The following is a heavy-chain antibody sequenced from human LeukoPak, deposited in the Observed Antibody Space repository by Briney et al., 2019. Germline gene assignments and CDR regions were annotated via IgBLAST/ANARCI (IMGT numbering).Heavy chain of an antibody. CDR1: GFTFSSYA. CDR3: ARVGEGMTTDPIDY. D-gene: IGHD4-17*01. V-gene: IGHV3-30-3*01. Sequence: PGGSLRLSCAASGFTFSSYAMHWVRQAPGKGLEWVAVISYDGSNKYYADSVKGRFTISRDNAKNTLYLQMNSLRAEDTAVYYCARVGEGMTTDPIDYWGQGTLVIVSS. CDR2: ISYDGSNK. J-gene: IGHJ4*02.